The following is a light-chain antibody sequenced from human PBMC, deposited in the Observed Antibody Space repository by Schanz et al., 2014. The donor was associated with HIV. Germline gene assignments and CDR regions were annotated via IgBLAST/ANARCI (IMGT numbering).Light chain of an antibody. V-gene: IGLV2-23*02. CDR3: CSYAGRSTVV. CDR2: EVI. J-gene: IGLJ3*02. CDR1: SSDIGPYNC. Sequence: QSALTQPASVSGSPGQSISISCTGTSSDIGPYNCVSWYQQHPGKAPKLMIYEVIKRPSGVSNRFSGSKSGNTASLTISGLQAEDEADYYCCSYAGRSTVVFGGGTKLTVL.